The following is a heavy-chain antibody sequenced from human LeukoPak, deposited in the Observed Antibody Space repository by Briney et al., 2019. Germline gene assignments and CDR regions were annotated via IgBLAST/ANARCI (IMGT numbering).Heavy chain of an antibody. CDR3: ARDFRYSSSQSLDY. CDR1: GGSISSGSYY. CDR2: IYSSGST. Sequence: SETLSLTCTVSGGSISSGSYYWSWIRQPAGKGLEWIGRIYSSGSTNYNPSLKSRVTISVDTSKNQFSLKLSSVTAADTAVYYCARDFRYSSSQSLDYWGQGTLVTVSS. J-gene: IGHJ4*02. V-gene: IGHV4-61*02. D-gene: IGHD6-13*01.